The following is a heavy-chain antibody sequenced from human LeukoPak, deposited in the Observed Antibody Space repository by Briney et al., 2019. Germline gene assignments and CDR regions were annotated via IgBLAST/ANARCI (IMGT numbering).Heavy chain of an antibody. D-gene: IGHD6-19*01. Sequence: ASVKVSCKASGYTFTGYYMHWVRQAPGQGLEWMGIINPSGGSTSYAQKFQGRVTMTRDTSTSTVYMELSSLRSEDTAVYYCARASRGIAVAGTIDYWGQGTLVTVSS. J-gene: IGHJ4*02. V-gene: IGHV1-46*01. CDR2: INPSGGST. CDR1: GYTFTGYY. CDR3: ARASRGIAVAGTIDY.